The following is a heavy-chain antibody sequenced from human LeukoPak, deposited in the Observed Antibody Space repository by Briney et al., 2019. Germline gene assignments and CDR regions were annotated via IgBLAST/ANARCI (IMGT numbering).Heavy chain of an antibody. CDR3: ARDRIAVAGISSRRFDY. D-gene: IGHD6-19*01. CDR1: GYTFTSYG. CDR2: ISAYNGNT. Sequence: ASVKVSCKASGYTFTSYGISWVRQAPGQGLERMGWISAYNGNTNYAQKLQGRVTMTTDTSTSTAYMELRSLRSDDTAVYYCARDRIAVAGISSRRFDYWGQGTLVTVSS. V-gene: IGHV1-18*01. J-gene: IGHJ4*02.